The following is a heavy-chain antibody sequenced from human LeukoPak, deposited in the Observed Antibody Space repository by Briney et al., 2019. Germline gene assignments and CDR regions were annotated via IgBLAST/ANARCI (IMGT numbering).Heavy chain of an antibody. J-gene: IGHJ4*02. Sequence: PGGSLRLSCAASGFTFSDYYMSWIRQAPGKGLEWVSYISSSGSTIYYADSVKGRFTISRDNAKNSLYLQMNSLKAEDTAVYYCARGYYYDSSGYYPFDYWGQGTLVTVSS. CDR2: ISSSGSTI. D-gene: IGHD3-22*01. CDR1: GFTFSDYY. CDR3: ARGYYYDSSGYYPFDY. V-gene: IGHV3-11*01.